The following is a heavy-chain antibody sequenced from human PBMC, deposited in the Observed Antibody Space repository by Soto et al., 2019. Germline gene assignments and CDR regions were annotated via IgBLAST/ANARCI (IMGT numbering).Heavy chain of an antibody. D-gene: IGHD6-6*01. CDR3: ATQGKQLVLYYYYYYGMDV. CDR1: GGSIGSSSYY. Sequence: KPSETLSLTCTVSGGSIGSSSYYWGWIRQPPGKGLEWIGSIYYSGSTYYNPSLKSRVTISVDTSKNQFSLKLSSVTAADTAVYYCATQGKQLVLYYYYYYGMDVWGQGTTVTVSS. CDR2: IYYSGST. V-gene: IGHV4-39*01. J-gene: IGHJ6*02.